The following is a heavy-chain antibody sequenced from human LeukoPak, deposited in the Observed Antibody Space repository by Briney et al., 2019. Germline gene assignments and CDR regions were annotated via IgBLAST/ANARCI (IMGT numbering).Heavy chain of an antibody. CDR1: GGSISSSSYY. V-gene: IGHV4-39*01. CDR2: IYYSGST. D-gene: IGHD6-6*01. J-gene: IGHJ4*02. Sequence: PSETLSLTCTVSGGSISSSSYYWGWIRQPPGKGLEWIGSIYYSGSTYYNPSLKSRVTISVDTSKNQFSLKLSSVTAADTAVYYCARLSSSWGYWGQGTLVTVSS. CDR3: ARLSSSWGY.